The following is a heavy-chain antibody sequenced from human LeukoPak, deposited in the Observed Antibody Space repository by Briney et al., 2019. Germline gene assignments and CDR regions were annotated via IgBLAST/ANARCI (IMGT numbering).Heavy chain of an antibody. Sequence: GGSLRLSCAASGFTFSSHGMQWVRQAPGKGLEWVALIWYDGSRTNYVDSVMGRFTISRDSSKNTLYLQMDNLGVEDTAVYFCAKDLSYGSLWFDPWGQGTLVTVSS. CDR3: AKDLSYGSLWFDP. V-gene: IGHV3-33*06. D-gene: IGHD3-10*01. CDR1: GFTFSSHG. CDR2: IWYDGSRT. J-gene: IGHJ5*02.